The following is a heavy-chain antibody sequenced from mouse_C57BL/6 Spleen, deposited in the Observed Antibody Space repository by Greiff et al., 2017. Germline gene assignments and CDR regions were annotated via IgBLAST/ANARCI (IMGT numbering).Heavy chain of an antibody. Sequence: VQLQESGAELARPGASVKLSCKASGYTFTSYGISWVKQRTGQGLEWIGEIYPRSGNTYYNEKFKGKATLTADKSSSTAYMELRSLTSEDSAVYFCARGSSGSAMDYWGQGTSVTVSS. D-gene: IGHD3-2*02. V-gene: IGHV1-81*01. CDR3: ARGSSGSAMDY. CDR1: GYTFTSYG. J-gene: IGHJ4*01. CDR2: IYPRSGNT.